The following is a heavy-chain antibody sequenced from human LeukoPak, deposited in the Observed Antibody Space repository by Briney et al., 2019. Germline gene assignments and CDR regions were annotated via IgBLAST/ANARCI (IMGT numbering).Heavy chain of an antibody. J-gene: IGHJ6*04. CDR3: AELGITMIGGV. V-gene: IGHV3-48*03. CDR2: ITTSGGTI. D-gene: IGHD3-10*02. Sequence: GGSLRLSCAASGFTLSSYDMNWVRQAPGKGLEWVSYITTSGGTIYYADSVKGRFTISRDNAKNSLHLQMNSLRAEDTAVYYCAELGITMIGGVWGKGTTVTISS. CDR1: GFTLSSYD.